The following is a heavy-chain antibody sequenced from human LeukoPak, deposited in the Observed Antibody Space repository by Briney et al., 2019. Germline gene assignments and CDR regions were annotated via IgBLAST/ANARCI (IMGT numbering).Heavy chain of an antibody. J-gene: IGHJ4*02. CDR1: GYTFTSYG. Sequence: VASVKVSCKASGYTFTSYGISWVRQAPGQGLEWMGWISAYNGNTNYAQKLQGRVTMTTDTSTSTAYMELRSLRSDDTAVYYCARDLNVDTAQGDFDYWGQGTLVTVSS. D-gene: IGHD5-18*01. CDR2: ISAYNGNT. CDR3: ARDLNVDTAQGDFDY. V-gene: IGHV1-18*01.